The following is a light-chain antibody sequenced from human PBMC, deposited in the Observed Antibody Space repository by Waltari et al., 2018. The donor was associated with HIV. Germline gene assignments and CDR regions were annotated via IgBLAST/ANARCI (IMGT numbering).Light chain of an antibody. J-gene: IGKJ1*01. CDR3: QKYNSAPHA. Sequence: DIRMTQSPSSLSASVGDRLTITCRASQDIGSSLAWYQQMPGTVPKLVIFRASSLQSGCSSRFSGSGSETYFTLTISSLQPEDAATYFCQKYNSAPHAFGQGTRVEI. V-gene: IGKV1-27*01. CDR2: RAS. CDR1: QDIGSS.